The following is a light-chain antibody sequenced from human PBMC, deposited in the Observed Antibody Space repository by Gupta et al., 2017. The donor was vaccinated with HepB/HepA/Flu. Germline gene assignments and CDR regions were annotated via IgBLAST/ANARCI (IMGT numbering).Light chain of an antibody. CDR3: SSYAGSNKEV. Sequence: QSALTQPPSASGSPGQSVTISCTGTSSDVGGYNYVSWYQQHPGKAPKLMIYEVSKRPSGVPDRFSGSRSGNTASLTVSVLQAEDEADYYCSSYAGSNKEVFGGGTKLTVL. V-gene: IGLV2-8*01. J-gene: IGLJ2*01. CDR2: EVS. CDR1: SSDVGGYNY.